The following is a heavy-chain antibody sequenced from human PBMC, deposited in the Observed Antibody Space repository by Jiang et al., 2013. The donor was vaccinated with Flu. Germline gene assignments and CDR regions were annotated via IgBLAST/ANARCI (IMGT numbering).Heavy chain of an antibody. Sequence: GLVKPSGTLSLTCAVSGGSISNSNWWSWVRQPPGKGLEWIGEIHYSGSTNYNPSLKSRVTMLLDKSKNQFSLKLSSVTAADTAVYYCASRMAGTAYYFDYWGQGTLVTVSS. V-gene: IGHV4-4*02. CDR3: ASRMAGTAYYFDY. CDR2: IHYSGST. D-gene: IGHD1/OR15-1a*01. J-gene: IGHJ4*02. CDR1: GGSISNSNW.